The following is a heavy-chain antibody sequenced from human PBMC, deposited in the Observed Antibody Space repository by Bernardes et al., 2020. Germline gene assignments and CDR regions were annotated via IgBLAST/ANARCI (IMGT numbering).Heavy chain of an antibody. J-gene: IGHJ4*02. V-gene: IGHV3-33*01. CDR2: IWSDGNNK. CDR3: ARDEADDNSPFDC. Sequence: GGSLRLSCAASGFTFSSYGMHWVRQAPGKGLEWVAVIWSDGNNKYYTDSVKGRFTISRDNSKNTLYLQMNSLRAEDTAVYYCARDEADDNSPFDCWGQGTLVTVSS. CDR1: GFTFSSYG. D-gene: IGHD1-20*01.